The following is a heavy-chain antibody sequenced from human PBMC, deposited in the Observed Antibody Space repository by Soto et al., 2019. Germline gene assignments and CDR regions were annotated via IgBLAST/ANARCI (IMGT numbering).Heavy chain of an antibody. J-gene: IGHJ6*02. Sequence: PGESLKISCKGSGYSFTSYWIGWVRQMPGKGLEWMGIIYPGDSDTRYSPSFQGQVTISADKSISTAYLQWSSLKASDTAMYYCARHSHGTTVTTPLYYYYYGMDVGGQGTTVTVSS. V-gene: IGHV5-51*01. CDR3: ARHSHGTTVTTPLYYYYYGMDV. CDR1: GYSFTSYW. CDR2: IYPGDSDT. D-gene: IGHD4-17*01.